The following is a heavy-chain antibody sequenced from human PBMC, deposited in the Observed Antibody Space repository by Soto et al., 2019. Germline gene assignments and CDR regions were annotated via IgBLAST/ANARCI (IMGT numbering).Heavy chain of an antibody. CDR1: GGSISSSSYY. Sequence: SETLSLTCTVSGGSISSSSYYWGWIRQPPGKGLEWIGSIYYSGSTYYNPSLKSRVTISVDTSKNQFSLKLSSVTAADTAVYYCARHVPETYYDILTGPNWFDPWGQGTLVTVSS. D-gene: IGHD3-9*01. CDR2: IYYSGST. J-gene: IGHJ5*02. CDR3: ARHVPETYYDILTGPNWFDP. V-gene: IGHV4-39*01.